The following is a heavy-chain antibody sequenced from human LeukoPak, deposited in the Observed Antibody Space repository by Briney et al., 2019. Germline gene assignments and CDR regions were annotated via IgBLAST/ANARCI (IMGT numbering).Heavy chain of an antibody. CDR3: AALWDGGY. D-gene: IGHD3-16*01. CDR1: GFTISSYW. Sequence: GGSLRLSCAASGFTISSYWMSWVRQAPGKGLEWVADIKQDGSKEYYLDSVKGRFTISRDNSKNTLFLRMNSLRAEDTAVYYCAALWDGGYWGQGTLVAVS. V-gene: IGHV3-7*01. J-gene: IGHJ4*02. CDR2: IKQDGSKE.